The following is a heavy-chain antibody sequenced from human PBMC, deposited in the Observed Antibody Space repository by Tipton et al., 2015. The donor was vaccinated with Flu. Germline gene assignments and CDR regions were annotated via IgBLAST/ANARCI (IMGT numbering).Heavy chain of an antibody. Sequence: QLVQSGAEVKKPGESLKIPCKGSGYSFSNYWIGWVRQMPGKGLEWMGIIYPADSNTRYNPSFQGQVTISADRSIATAYLQWTSLKAPDTAIYYCVRVPYCTNAVCPPGYWYFDLWGRGALVTVSS. CDR2: IYPADSNT. CDR1: GYSFSNYW. CDR3: VRVPYCTNAVCPPGYWYFDL. J-gene: IGHJ2*01. D-gene: IGHD2-8*01. V-gene: IGHV5-51*03.